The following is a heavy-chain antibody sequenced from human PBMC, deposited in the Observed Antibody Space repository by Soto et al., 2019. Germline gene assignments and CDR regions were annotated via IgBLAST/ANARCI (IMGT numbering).Heavy chain of an antibody. Sequence: EVQLVESGGGLVQPGGSLRLSCAASGFTFSSYDMNWVRQAPGKGLEWVSYISSSSSTIYYAESVKGRFTISRDNAKISLSLQMNSLRADDTAVYYCAGHGWQWLNWFDPWGQGSLVTVSS. V-gene: IGHV3-48*01. J-gene: IGHJ5*02. CDR1: GFTFSSYD. D-gene: IGHD6-19*01. CDR3: AGHGWQWLNWFDP. CDR2: ISSSSSTI.